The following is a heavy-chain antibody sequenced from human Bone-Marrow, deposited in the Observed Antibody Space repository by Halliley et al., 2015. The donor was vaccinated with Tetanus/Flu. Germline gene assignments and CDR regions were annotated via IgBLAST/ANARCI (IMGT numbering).Heavy chain of an antibody. V-gene: IGHV3-9*01. J-gene: IGHJ4*02. CDR3: VKDRRGLAVADFDF. Sequence: SLRLSCAASGFTFDEYAMHWVRQGPGKGLEWVSHITYSGHIAYADSVKGRFTISRDNAKSSLYLHMNSLRTEDTAFYYCVKDRRGLAVADFDFWGQGTLVTVSS. CDR2: ITYSGHI. D-gene: IGHD6-19*01. CDR1: GFTFDEYA.